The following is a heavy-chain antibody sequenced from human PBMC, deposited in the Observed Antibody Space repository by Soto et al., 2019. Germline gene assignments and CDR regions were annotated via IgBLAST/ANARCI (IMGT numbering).Heavy chain of an antibody. D-gene: IGHD2-15*01. CDR2: ISSSSSYI. CDR1: GFTFSSYS. V-gene: IGHV3-21*01. J-gene: IGHJ6*03. Sequence: GGSLRLSCAASGFTFSSYSMNWVRQAPGKGLEWVSSISSSSSYIYYADSVKGRFTISRDNAKNSLYLQMNSLRAEDKAVYYCARAQGGHYYYYYMDVWGKGTTVTVSS. CDR3: ARAQGGHYYYYYMDV.